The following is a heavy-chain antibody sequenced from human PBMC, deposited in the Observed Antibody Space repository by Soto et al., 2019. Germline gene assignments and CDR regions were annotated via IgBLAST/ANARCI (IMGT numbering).Heavy chain of an antibody. D-gene: IGHD3-9*01. Sequence: SKTLSLTCTVSGGSSSSYYWSWIRQPPGKGLEWIGYIYYSGSTNYNPSLKSRVTISVDTSKNQFSLKLSSVTAADTAVYYCARGTPLRYFDWLLRVNAFDIWGQGTMVTGSS. V-gene: IGHV4-59*01. CDR2: IYYSGST. CDR1: GGSSSSYY. CDR3: ARGTPLRYFDWLLRVNAFDI. J-gene: IGHJ3*02.